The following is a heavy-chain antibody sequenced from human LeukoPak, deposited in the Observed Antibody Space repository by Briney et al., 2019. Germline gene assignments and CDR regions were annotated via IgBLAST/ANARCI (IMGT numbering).Heavy chain of an antibody. CDR3: ARVISCSGGSCFDGMVDY. CDR1: GGSISSGGYY. Sequence: PSETLPLTCTVSGGSISSGGYYWSWIRQHPGTGLEWIGYIYYSGSTYYNPSPKSRVTISVDTSKNQFSLKLSSVTAADTAVYYCARVISCSGGSCFDGMVDYWGQGTLVTVSS. CDR2: IYYSGST. J-gene: IGHJ4*02. V-gene: IGHV4-31*03. D-gene: IGHD2-15*01.